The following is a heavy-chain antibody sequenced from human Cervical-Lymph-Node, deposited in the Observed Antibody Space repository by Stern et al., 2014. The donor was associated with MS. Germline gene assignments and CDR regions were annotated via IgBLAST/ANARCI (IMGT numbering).Heavy chain of an antibody. D-gene: IGHD2-21*02. CDR1: GGTFSSYA. V-gene: IGHV1-69*12. CDR3: ATKVHCGGDCYSGMVWYFDL. CDR2: IIPIFGTA. Sequence: QVQLVQSGAEVKKPGSSVKVSCKASGGTFSSYAISWVRQAPGQGLEWMGGIIPIFGTANYAQKFQGRVTITADESTSTAYMELSSLRSEDTAVYYCATKVHCGGDCYSGMVWYFDLWGRGTLVTVSS. J-gene: IGHJ2*01.